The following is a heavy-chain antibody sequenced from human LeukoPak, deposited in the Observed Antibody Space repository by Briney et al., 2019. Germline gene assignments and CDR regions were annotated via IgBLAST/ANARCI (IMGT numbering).Heavy chain of an antibody. CDR3: ARDYDSSGYFDY. V-gene: IGHV3-21*01. J-gene: IGHJ4*02. CDR1: AFTFSSYT. CDR2: ISGSNNYI. Sequence: KSGGSLRLSCAASAFTFSSYTMNWVRQAPGKGLEWVSSISGSNNYIYYADSVKGRFTISRDNAKNSLYLQMNSLRAEDTAIYYCARDYDSSGYFDYWGQGTLVTVSS. D-gene: IGHD3-22*01.